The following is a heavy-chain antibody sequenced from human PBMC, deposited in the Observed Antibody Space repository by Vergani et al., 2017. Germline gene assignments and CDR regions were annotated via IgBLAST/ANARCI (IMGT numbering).Heavy chain of an antibody. CDR2: ISASGAPT. CDR3: ARAYGRYDWFDY. CDR1: GFIFSDYG. Sequence: EVQLLESGGGLVQPGRSLRLSCAGSGFIFSDYGMSWVRQAPGKGLEWVSGISASGAPTYYADSVKGRVTISRDNSKNTLYLQMNSLRVEDTAVYYCARAYGRYDWFDYWGQRTLVTVSS. V-gene: IGHV3-23*01. J-gene: IGHJ4*01. D-gene: IGHD1-20*01.